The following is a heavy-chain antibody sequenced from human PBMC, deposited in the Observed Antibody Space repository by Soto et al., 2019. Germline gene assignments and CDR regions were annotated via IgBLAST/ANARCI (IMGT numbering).Heavy chain of an antibody. J-gene: IGHJ6*02. V-gene: IGHV2-5*02. CDR3: VQGHCGGDCSSHYPREYYYGMDV. Sequence: QITLKESGPTLVKPTQTLTLTCTFSGFSLSTRGVGVGWIRQPPGKALEWLALIYWDDDKRYSPSLKSRVTIIKDASNNQVIIIMTNMDPVDTATYYCVQGHCGGDCSSHYPREYYYGMDVWGQGTTVTVSS. CDR1: GFSLSTRGVG. D-gene: IGHD2-21*02. CDR2: IYWDDDK.